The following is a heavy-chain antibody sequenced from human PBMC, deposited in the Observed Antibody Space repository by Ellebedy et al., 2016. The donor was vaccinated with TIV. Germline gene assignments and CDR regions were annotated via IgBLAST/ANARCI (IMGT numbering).Heavy chain of an antibody. J-gene: IGHJ4*01. CDR3: AREGNDYWSGFYDY. CDR2: ISPSSTYT. CDR1: GFTFSNYY. D-gene: IGHD3-3*01. V-gene: IGHV3-11*06. Sequence: GESLKISCAASGFTFSNYYLTWIRQTPEKGLEWVSYISPSSTYTRYADSVQGRFTISRDDAKTSVYLHMHSLRAEDTAVYFCAREGNDYWSGFYDYWGQGILVTVSS.